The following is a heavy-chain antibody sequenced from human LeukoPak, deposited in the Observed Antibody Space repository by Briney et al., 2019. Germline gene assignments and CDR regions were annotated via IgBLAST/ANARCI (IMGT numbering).Heavy chain of an antibody. Sequence: PSETLSLTCTVSGGSISSGGYYWSWIRQPPGKGLEWIGYIYYSGSTNYNPSLKSRVTISVDTSKNQFSLKLSSVTAADTAVYYCARWTTVTPFDYWGQGTLVTVSS. V-gene: IGHV4-61*08. J-gene: IGHJ4*02. CDR2: IYYSGST. CDR3: ARWTTVTPFDY. CDR1: GGSISSGGYY. D-gene: IGHD4-17*01.